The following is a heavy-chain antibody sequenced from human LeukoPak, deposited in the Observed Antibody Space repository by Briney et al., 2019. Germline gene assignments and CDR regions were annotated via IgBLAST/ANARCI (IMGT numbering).Heavy chain of an antibody. J-gene: IGHJ4*02. CDR1: GGSISSGDYY. V-gene: IGHV4-30-4*08. D-gene: IGHD6-19*01. CDR3: GRAGSSGWSLY. Sequence: SETLSLTCTVSGGSISSGDYYWSWIRRPPGKGLEWIGYIYYSGSTYYNPSLKSRVTISVDTSKNQFSLKLSSVTAADTAVYYCGRAGSSGWSLYWGQGTLVTVSS. CDR2: IYYSGST.